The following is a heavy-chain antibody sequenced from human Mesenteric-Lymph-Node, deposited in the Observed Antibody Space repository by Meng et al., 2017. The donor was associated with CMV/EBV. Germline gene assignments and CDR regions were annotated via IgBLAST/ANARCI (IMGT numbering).Heavy chain of an antibody. J-gene: IGHJ4*02. CDR1: GHSFTRYY. CDR2: INPSGGST. D-gene: IGHD5-18*01. V-gene: IGHV1-46*01. CDR3: ARVADGYSYGSFDY. Sequence: SGHSFTRYYMHWVRQPPGQGLEWMGIINPSGGSTSYAQKFQGRVTMTRDTSTSTVYMELSSLRSEDTAVYYCARVADGYSYGSFDYWGQGTLVTVSS.